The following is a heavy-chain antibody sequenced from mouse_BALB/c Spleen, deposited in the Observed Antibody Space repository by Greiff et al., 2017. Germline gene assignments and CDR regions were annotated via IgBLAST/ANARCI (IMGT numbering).Heavy chain of an antibody. CDR3: ARGDGNYGSAMDY. CDR2: INPSTGYT. CDR1: GYTFTSYW. J-gene: IGHJ4*01. V-gene: IGHV1-7*01. Sequence: VQLVESGAELAKPGASVKMSCKASGYTFTSYWMHWVKQRPGQGLEWIGYINPSTGYTEYNQKFKDKATLTADKSSSTAYMQLSSLTSEDSAVYYCARGDGNYGSAMDYWGQGTSVTVSS. D-gene: IGHD2-1*01.